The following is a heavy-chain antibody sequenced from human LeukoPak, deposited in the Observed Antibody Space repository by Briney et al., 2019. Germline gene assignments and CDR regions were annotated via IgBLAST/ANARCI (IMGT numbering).Heavy chain of an antibody. J-gene: IGHJ4*02. CDR3: ARDGSGGRWLSPSFDY. D-gene: IGHD3-22*01. Sequence: ASVKVSCKASGYTFTNYHISWVRQAPGQGLEWMGWISAYNGNTNYAQKLQGRVTMTTDTSTSTAYMELRSLRSDDTAMYYCARDGSGGRWLSPSFDYWGQGTLVTVSS. CDR2: ISAYNGNT. V-gene: IGHV1-18*01. CDR1: GYTFTNYH.